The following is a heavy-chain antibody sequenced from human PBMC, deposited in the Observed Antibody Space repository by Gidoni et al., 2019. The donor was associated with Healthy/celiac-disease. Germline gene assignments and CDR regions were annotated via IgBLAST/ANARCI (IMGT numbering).Heavy chain of an antibody. Sequence: QVQLVQSGAEVKKPGASVKVSCTASGYTFTSSDINWVRQATGQGLEWMGWMNPNSGNTGYAQKFQGRVTMTRNTSIRTAYMELSSLRSEDTAVYYCARSPRGGYCISTSCYSVGWGQGTLVTVSS. CDR1: GYTFTSSD. CDR2: MNPNSGNT. CDR3: ARSPRGGYCISTSCYSVG. J-gene: IGHJ4*02. V-gene: IGHV1-8*01. D-gene: IGHD2-2*01.